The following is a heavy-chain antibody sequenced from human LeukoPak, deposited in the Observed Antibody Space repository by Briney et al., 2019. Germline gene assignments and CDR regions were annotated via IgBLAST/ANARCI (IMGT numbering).Heavy chain of an antibody. CDR3: ARERPIMITFGGVIVSIDY. CDR2: IYYSGST. CDR1: GGSISSGGYY. Sequence: SQTLSLTCTVSGGSISSGGYYWSWIRQHPGKGLEWIGYIYYSGSTYYNPSLKSRVTISVDTSKNQFSLKLSSVTAADTAVYYCARERPIMITFGGVIVSIDYWGQGTLVTVSS. J-gene: IGHJ4*02. V-gene: IGHV4-31*03. D-gene: IGHD3-16*02.